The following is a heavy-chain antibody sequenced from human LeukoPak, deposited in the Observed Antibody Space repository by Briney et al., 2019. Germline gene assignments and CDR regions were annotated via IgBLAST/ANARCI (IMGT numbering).Heavy chain of an antibody. J-gene: IGHJ4*02. D-gene: IGHD1-26*01. Sequence: PGGSLRLSCAGSGFTVSTNYMSWVRQAPEKGLEWVSTISGSGGGTYYADSVKGRFTISRDDSKNTLYLQMNSLRAEDTAVYYCVKDLGRYRNNCFDYWGQGTLVTVSS. CDR3: VKDLGRYRNNCFDY. V-gene: IGHV3-23*01. CDR2: ISGSGGGT. CDR1: GFTVSTNY.